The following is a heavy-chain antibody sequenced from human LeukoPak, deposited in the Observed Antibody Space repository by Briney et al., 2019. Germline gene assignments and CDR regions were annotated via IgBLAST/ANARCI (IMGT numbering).Heavy chain of an antibody. V-gene: IGHV1-69*01. Sequence: GASVKVSCKASGGTFSSYAISWVRQAPGQGLEWMGGIIPIFGTANYAQKFQGRVTITADESMSTAYMELSSLRSEDTAAYYCASWRWGAAGFDPWGQGTLVTVSS. CDR3: ASWRWGAAGFDP. J-gene: IGHJ5*02. CDR2: IIPIFGTA. D-gene: IGHD6-13*01. CDR1: GGTFSSYA.